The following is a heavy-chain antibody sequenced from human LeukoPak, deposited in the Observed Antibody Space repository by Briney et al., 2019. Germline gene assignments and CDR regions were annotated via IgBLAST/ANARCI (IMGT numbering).Heavy chain of an antibody. V-gene: IGHV3-74*01. Sequence: GGSLRLSCVASGFSLSGYWMYWVRQAPGKGLMYISRNNGDGITTNYADVVKGRFTMSRDNVKNTLYLQMNSLRVEDTAVYYCARDPRNVGLAPWGQGTLVTVSS. J-gene: IGHJ5*02. CDR3: ARDPRNVGLAP. CDR1: GFSLSGYW. CDR2: NNGDGITT. D-gene: IGHD2-15*01.